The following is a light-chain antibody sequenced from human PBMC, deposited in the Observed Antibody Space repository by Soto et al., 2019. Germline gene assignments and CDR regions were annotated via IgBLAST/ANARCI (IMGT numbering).Light chain of an antibody. CDR1: SSNIGSNT. CDR3: AAWDDSLNGPV. Sequence: QAVVTQPPSASGTPGQRVTISCSGSSSNIGSNTVNWYQQLPGTAPKLLIYSNNQRPSGVPDRFSGSKSGTSASLAISGRQSEDEADYYCAAWDDSLNGPVFGTGTKLTVL. CDR2: SNN. V-gene: IGLV1-44*01. J-gene: IGLJ1*01.